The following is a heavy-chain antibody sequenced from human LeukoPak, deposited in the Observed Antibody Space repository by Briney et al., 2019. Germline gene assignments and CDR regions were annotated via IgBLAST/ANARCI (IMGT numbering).Heavy chain of an antibody. Sequence: PGRSLRLSWAASGSMLRDSAITWVRHAPGKGLEWVALISYRGENAYYADSAKGRFTIFRDNSENTLSLQMNSLRVEDTARYYCARDIPLSTWGLGTMVTVSS. J-gene: IGHJ3*01. CDR1: GSMLRDSA. CDR2: ISYRGENA. V-gene: IGHV3-23*01. D-gene: IGHD3-16*02. CDR3: ARDIPLST.